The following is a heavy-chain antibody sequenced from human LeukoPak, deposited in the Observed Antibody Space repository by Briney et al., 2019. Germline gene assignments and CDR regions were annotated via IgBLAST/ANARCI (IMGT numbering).Heavy chain of an antibody. CDR3: ARAPSGGYDTLRYAFDI. D-gene: IGHD3-10*01. V-gene: IGHV4-59*01. CDR2: IYYTGNT. CDR1: GGSISSYY. J-gene: IGHJ3*02. Sequence: SETLSLTCTVSGGSISSYYWSWIRQPPGKGLEWIGYIYYTGNTNYHPSLKRRVTISVDTSKNQFSLKLSSVTAADTAVYYCARAPSGGYDTLRYAFDIWGQGTMVTVSS.